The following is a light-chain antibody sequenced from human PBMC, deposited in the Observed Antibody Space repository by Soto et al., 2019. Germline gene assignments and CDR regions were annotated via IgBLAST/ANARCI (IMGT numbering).Light chain of an antibody. Sequence: EIVLTQSPSTLPLSPGDRATLSCRASQSVSSYFAWYQQKPGQAPRLLIYDASNRATGIPARFSGSGSGTDFTLTISSLQPEDFEVYYCQQRSNWPSTFGQGTRLEIK. CDR3: QQRSNWPST. CDR2: DAS. J-gene: IGKJ5*01. V-gene: IGKV3-11*01. CDR1: QSVSSY.